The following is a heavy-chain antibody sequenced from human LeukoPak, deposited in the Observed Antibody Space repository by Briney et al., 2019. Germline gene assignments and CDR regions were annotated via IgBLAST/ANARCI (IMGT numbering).Heavy chain of an antibody. J-gene: IGHJ4*02. D-gene: IGHD6-19*01. CDR3: ATAILAYSSGWSIPDY. V-gene: IGHV1-69*13. Sequence: ASVKVSCKASGGTFSSYAISWVRQAPGQGLGWMGGIIPIFGTANYAQKFQGRVTITADESTSTAYMELSSLRSEDTAVYYCATAILAYSSGWSIPDYWGQGTLVTVSS. CDR2: IIPIFGTA. CDR1: GGTFSSYA.